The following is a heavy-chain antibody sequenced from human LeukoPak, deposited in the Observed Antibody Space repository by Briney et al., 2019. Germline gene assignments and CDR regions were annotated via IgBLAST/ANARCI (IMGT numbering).Heavy chain of an antibody. CDR3: ASNSILHNFDY. V-gene: IGHV4-39*01. CDR1: GGSISSSSYY. Sequence: PSETLPLTCTVSGGSISSSSYYWGWIRQPPGKGLEWIGSIYYSGSTYYNPSLKSRVTISVDTSKNQFSLKLSSVTAADTAVYYCASNSILHNFDYWGQGTLVTVSS. J-gene: IGHJ4*02. CDR2: IYYSGST.